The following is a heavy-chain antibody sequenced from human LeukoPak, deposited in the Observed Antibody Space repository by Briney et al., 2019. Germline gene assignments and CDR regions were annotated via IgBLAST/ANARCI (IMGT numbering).Heavy chain of an antibody. CDR3: AADGFGPDNVVVPAARFYFDY. Sequence: TSVKVSCKASGFTFTSSAVQWVRQARGQRLEWIGWIVVGSGNTNYAQKFQERVTITRDMSTSTAYMELSSLRSEDTAVYYCAADGFGPDNVVVPAARFYFDYWGQGTLVTVTS. CDR1: GFTFTSSA. V-gene: IGHV1-58*01. D-gene: IGHD2-2*01. J-gene: IGHJ4*02. CDR2: IVVGSGNT.